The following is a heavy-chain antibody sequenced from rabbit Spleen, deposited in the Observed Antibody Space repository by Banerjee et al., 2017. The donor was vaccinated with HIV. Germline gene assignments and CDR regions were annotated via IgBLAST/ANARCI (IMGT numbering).Heavy chain of an antibody. D-gene: IGHD6-1*01. V-gene: IGHV1S40*01. J-gene: IGHJ4*01. CDR1: GFTFSSSYY. CDR2: IDVTNTGSR. CDR3: ARDAGYADDGWSFNL. Sequence: QSLVESGGDLVKHGASLILTCTDSGFTFSSSYYMCWVRQRPGKGLEWIACIDVTNTGSRYYASWAKGRVTISRTSPTTVTLQMTRLTAADTATYFCARDAGYADDGWSFNLWGPGTLVTVS.